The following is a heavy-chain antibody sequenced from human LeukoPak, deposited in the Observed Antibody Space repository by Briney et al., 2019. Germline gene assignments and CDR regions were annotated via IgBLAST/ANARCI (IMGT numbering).Heavy chain of an antibody. CDR3: ARGAWATRLAS. J-gene: IGHJ4*02. CDR2: IYESGTT. CDR1: GEFLNSYY. D-gene: IGHD2-15*01. Sequence: SETLSLTCAVYGEFLNSYYWSWVRQPPAGGLEGIGEIYESGTTKYNPSLKSRVAISMVPSKQQFSLILSSVTAADTAVYYCARGAWATRLASWGLGTPVIVSS. V-gene: IGHV4-34*01.